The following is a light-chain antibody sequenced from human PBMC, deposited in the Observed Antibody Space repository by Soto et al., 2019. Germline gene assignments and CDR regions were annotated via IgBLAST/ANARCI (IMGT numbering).Light chain of an antibody. Sequence: QSALTQPPSASGTPGQRVTISCSGSSSNIGSNYVYWYQQLPGTAPKLIIYRNNQRPSGVPDRFSGSKSGTSASLAISGLRSEDEADYYCAAWDDSLSGPVFGGGTKLTVL. J-gene: IGLJ2*01. CDR3: AAWDDSLSGPV. CDR1: SSNIGSNY. V-gene: IGLV1-47*01. CDR2: RNN.